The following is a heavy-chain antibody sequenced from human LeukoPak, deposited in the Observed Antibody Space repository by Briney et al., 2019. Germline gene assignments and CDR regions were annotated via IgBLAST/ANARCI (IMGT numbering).Heavy chain of an antibody. J-gene: IGHJ4*02. CDR2: IYYSGST. D-gene: IGHD5-12*01. V-gene: IGHV4-59*01. Sequence: SETLSLTCAVYGGSFSGYYWTWIRQPPGKGLEWIGYIYYSGSTNYNPSLKSRVTISVDTSKNQFSLKLSSVTAADTAVYYCARGGLRFDYWGQGTLVTVSS. CDR3: ARGGLRFDY. CDR1: GGSFSGYY.